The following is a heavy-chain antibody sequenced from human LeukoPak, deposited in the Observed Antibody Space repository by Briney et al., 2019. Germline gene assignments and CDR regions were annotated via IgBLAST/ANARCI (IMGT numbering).Heavy chain of an antibody. J-gene: IGHJ6*03. Sequence: ASVKVSCKASGYTFTSYYMHWVRQAPGQGLERMGIINPSGGSTSYAQKFQGRVTMTRDMSTSTVYMELSSLRSEDTAVYYCARDVGVSSSSHYYYYYYMDVWGKGTTVTVSS. CDR1: GYTFTSYY. D-gene: IGHD6-6*01. CDR3: ARDVGVSSSSHYYYYYYMDV. V-gene: IGHV1-46*01. CDR2: INPSGGST.